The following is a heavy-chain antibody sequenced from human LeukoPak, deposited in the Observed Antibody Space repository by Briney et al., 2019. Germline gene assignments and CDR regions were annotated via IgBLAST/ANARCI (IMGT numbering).Heavy chain of an antibody. Sequence: GGPLRLSCAASGFTFSSYAMHWVRQAPGKGLEYVSAISSNGGSTYYANSVKGRFTISRDNSKNTLYLQMGSLRAEDMAVYYCARGNHYYDSSGYHYWGQGTLVTVSS. CDR2: ISSNGGST. V-gene: IGHV3-64*01. J-gene: IGHJ4*02. CDR1: GFTFSSYA. D-gene: IGHD3-22*01. CDR3: ARGNHYYDSSGYHY.